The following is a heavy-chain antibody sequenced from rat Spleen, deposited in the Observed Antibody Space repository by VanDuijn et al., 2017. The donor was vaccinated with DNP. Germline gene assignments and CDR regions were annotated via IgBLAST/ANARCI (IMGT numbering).Heavy chain of an antibody. V-gene: IGHV5-7*01. CDR1: GFTFSDYN. CDR3: ARPDY. J-gene: IGHJ2*01. Sequence: EVQLVESGGGLVQPGRSLKPSCAASGFTFSDYNMAWVRQAPKKGLEWVASISYDGNNTYYRDSVKGRFTMSRDNAKSTLYLQMDSLRSEDTATYYCARPDYWGQGVLVTVSS. CDR2: ISYDGNNT.